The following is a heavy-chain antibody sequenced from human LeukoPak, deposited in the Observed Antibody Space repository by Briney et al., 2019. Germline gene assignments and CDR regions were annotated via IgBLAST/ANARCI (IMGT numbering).Heavy chain of an antibody. CDR3: ARDSGIVGATGFDY. Sequence: SVKVSCKASGYTFTGYYMHWVRQAPGQGLEWMGGIIPIFGTANYAQKFQGRVTITADESTSTAYMELSSLRSEDTAVYYCARDSGIVGATGFDYWGQGTLVTVSS. D-gene: IGHD1-26*01. CDR1: GYTFTGYY. J-gene: IGHJ4*02. V-gene: IGHV1-69*13. CDR2: IIPIFGTA.